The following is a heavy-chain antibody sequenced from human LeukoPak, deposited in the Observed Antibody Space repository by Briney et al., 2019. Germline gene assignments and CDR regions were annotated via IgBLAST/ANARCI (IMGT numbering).Heavy chain of an antibody. J-gene: IGHJ4*02. CDR1: GFTFSRYT. CDR3: ARDYVWGSYRYTGGAY. D-gene: IGHD3-16*02. CDR2: ISDIGDTI. Sequence: GGSLRLSCAASGFTFSRYTMNWVRQAPGKGLEWVAYISDIGDTIYYGDSVKGRFTISRDNAKNSLYLQMNSLRDEDTAVYYCARDYVWGSYRYTGGAYWGQGTLVTVSS. V-gene: IGHV3-48*02.